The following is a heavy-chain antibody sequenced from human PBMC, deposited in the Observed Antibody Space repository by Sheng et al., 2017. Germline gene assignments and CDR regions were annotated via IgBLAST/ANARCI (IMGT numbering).Heavy chain of an antibody. CDR1: GFTFSNYA. Sequence: EVQLVESGGGLVQPGGSLRLSCAASGFTFSNYAMNWVRQAPGKGLEWVSYISSSGTYIYYADSVKGRFTISRDNAKNSLYLQVNSLRAEDTAVYYCARVIWTSKYYFDYWGQGTLVTV. J-gene: IGHJ4*02. CDR2: ISSSGTYI. CDR3: ARVIWTSKYYFDY. V-gene: IGHV3-21*02. D-gene: IGHD3-10*01.